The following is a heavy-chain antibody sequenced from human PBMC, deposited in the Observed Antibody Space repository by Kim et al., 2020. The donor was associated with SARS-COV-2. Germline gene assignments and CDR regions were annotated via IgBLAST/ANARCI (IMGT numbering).Heavy chain of an antibody. CDR1: GFTFSSYA. Sequence: GGSLRLSCAASGFTFSSYAMTWVRQAPGKGLDCVSVISGGGETTYYADSVKGRFTISRHNSKNTLYLQMNSLRAEDTAVYYCAKEDGRDGYKDYSDYWGQGTLVTVSS. CDR3: AKEDGRDGYKDYSDY. J-gene: IGHJ4*02. CDR2: ISGGGETT. D-gene: IGHD5-12*01. V-gene: IGHV3-23*01.